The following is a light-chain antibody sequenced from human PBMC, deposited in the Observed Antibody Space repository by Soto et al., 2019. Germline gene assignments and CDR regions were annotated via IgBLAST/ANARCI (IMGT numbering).Light chain of an antibody. CDR3: QQFSNSVWT. J-gene: IGKJ1*01. CDR1: ERIYSAY. CDR2: SIS. Sequence: EVVLTQSPGTLSLSRGERATLSCRASERIYSAYLGWYQQKPGQAPRLLIYSISRRATGIPDRFSGSGSGTDFTLTISRLEPEDFAVYFCQQFSNSVWTFGQGTKVDIK. V-gene: IGKV3-20*01.